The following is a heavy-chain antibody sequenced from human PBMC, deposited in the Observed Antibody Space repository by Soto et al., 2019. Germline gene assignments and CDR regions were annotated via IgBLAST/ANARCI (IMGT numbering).Heavy chain of an antibody. CDR1: GFAVSSSY. V-gene: IGHV3-53*01. CDR3: ARAHNWNDAYFVY. CDR2: IYSGGST. Sequence: EVQLVESGGGLIQPGGSLRLSCATSGFAVSSSYMSWVRQTPEKGLEWVSIIYSGGSTYYADSVEGRFTISRDNSMNTVYLQMNSLRAEDTAVYYCARAHNWNDAYFVYWGQGTLVTVSS. J-gene: IGHJ4*02. D-gene: IGHD1-1*01.